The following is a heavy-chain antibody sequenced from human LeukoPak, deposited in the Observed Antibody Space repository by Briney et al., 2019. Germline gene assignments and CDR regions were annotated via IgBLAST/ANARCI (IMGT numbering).Heavy chain of an antibody. Sequence: PGGSLRLSCAASGFTFSSYAMSWVRQAPGKGLGWVSAISGSGGSTYYADSVKGRFTISRDNSKNTLYLQMNSLGAEDTAVYYCAKDYGDYVYHGDWGQGTLVTVSS. V-gene: IGHV3-23*01. CDR1: GFTFSSYA. D-gene: IGHD4-17*01. J-gene: IGHJ4*02. CDR3: AKDYGDYVYHGD. CDR2: ISGSGGST.